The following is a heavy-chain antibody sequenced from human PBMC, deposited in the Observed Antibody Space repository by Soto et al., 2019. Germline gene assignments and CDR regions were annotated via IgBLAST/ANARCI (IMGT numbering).Heavy chain of an antibody. Sequence: VQLLESGGGLVQPGGSLRLSCAASGLTFNSYAMSWVRQAPGKGLEGVAAISDSGGTTYYADSVKGRFTISRDNYKNTLYLQMISLRVEDTAVYYCAKDSRSLTRITIFGVDYMDVWGKGTTVTVSS. CDR1: GLTFNSYA. J-gene: IGHJ6*03. CDR2: ISDSGGTT. D-gene: IGHD3-3*01. CDR3: AKDSRSLTRITIFGVDYMDV. V-gene: IGHV3-23*01.